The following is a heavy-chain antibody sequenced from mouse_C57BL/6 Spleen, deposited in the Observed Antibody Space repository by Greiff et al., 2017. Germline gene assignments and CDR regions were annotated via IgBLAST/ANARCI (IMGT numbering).Heavy chain of an antibody. D-gene: IGHD2-10*02. V-gene: IGHV5-4*01. CDR3: ARNRYGNYGGLAY. J-gene: IGHJ3*01. CDR2: ISDGGSYT. CDR1: GFTFSSYA. Sequence: EVHLVESGGGLVKPGGSLKLSCAASGFTFSSYAMSWVRQTPEKRLEWVATISDGGSYTYYPDNVKGRFTISRDNAKNNLYLQMSNLKSEDTAMYYCARNRYGNYGGLAYWGQGTLVTVSA.